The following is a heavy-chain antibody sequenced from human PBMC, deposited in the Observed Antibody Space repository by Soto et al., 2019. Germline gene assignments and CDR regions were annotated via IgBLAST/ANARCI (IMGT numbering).Heavy chain of an antibody. D-gene: IGHD5-18*01. Sequence: PSETLSLTCAVYGGSFSVYYWSWIRQPPGKGLEWIGEINHSGSTNYNPSLKSRVTISVDTSKNQFSLKLSSVTAADTAVYYCARDSNSYGLSFDYWGQGTLVTVSS. V-gene: IGHV4-34*01. CDR3: ARDSNSYGLSFDY. CDR2: INHSGST. CDR1: GGSFSVYY. J-gene: IGHJ4*02.